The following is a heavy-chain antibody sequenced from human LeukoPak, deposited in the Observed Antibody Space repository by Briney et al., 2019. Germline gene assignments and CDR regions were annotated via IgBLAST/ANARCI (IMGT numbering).Heavy chain of an antibody. Sequence: SETLSLTCTVSGGSISSYYWSWIRQPPGKGLEWIGYTYYSGSTNYNPSLKSRVTISVDTSKNQFSLKLSSVTAADTAVYYCARWTAGTRDAFDIWGQGTMITVSS. D-gene: IGHD1-1*01. CDR1: GGSISSYY. CDR2: TYYSGST. J-gene: IGHJ3*02. CDR3: ARWTAGTRDAFDI. V-gene: IGHV4-59*01.